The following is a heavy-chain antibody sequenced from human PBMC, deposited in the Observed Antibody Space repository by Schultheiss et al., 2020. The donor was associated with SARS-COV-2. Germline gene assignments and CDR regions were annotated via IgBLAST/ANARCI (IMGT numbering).Heavy chain of an antibody. Sequence: SQTLSLTCAVSGGSFSDYYWGWIRQSPGLGLEWIGEINHSGRSFYNPSLKSRVTMSVDTSNSQFSLQLNSVTPEDTAVYYCVSAGMDVWGQGTTVTVSS. CDR1: GGSFSDYY. J-gene: IGHJ6*02. V-gene: IGHV4-34*01. CDR3: VSAGMDV. CDR2: INHSGRS.